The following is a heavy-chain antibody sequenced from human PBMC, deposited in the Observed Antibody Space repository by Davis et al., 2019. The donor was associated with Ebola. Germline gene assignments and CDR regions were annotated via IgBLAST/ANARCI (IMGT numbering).Heavy chain of an antibody. CDR3: VRDGGDGFTSGWYFDY. J-gene: IGHJ4*02. CDR2: IYSGGTTRYA. Sequence: GGSLRLSCAASGFTVRSTYMSWVRQAPGKGLEWVSVIYSGGTTRYADYADSVKGRFTISRDNSQNALYLQMNRLTNEDTAVYFCVRDGGDGFTSGWYFDYWGQGILVTVSS. D-gene: IGHD6-19*01. V-gene: IGHV3-66*02. CDR1: GFTVRSTY.